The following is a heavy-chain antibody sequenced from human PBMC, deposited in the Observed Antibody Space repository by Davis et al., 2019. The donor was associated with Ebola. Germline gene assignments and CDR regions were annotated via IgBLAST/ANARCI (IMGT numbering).Heavy chain of an antibody. Sequence: GGSLRLSCAASGFTFSSYAMHWVRQAPGKGLEWVAVISYDGSNKYYADSVKGRFTISRDNAKNSLYLQMNSLRAEDTAVYYCAKGGQWLVSKLDYWGQGTLVTVSS. J-gene: IGHJ4*02. CDR3: AKGGQWLVSKLDY. D-gene: IGHD6-19*01. CDR1: GFTFSSYA. CDR2: ISYDGSNK. V-gene: IGHV3-30-3*01.